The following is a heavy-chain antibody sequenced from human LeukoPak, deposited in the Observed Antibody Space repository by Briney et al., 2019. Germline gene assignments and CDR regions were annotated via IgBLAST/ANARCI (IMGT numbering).Heavy chain of an antibody. CDR3: AKDLWYYYGSGSYYFPDY. CDR2: IRYDGSNK. J-gene: IGHJ4*02. D-gene: IGHD3-10*01. Sequence: PGGSLRLSCAASGFTFSSYGMHWVRQAPGKGLEWVAFIRYDGSNKYYADSVKGRFTISGDNSKDTLYLQMNSLRAEDTAVYYCAKDLWYYYGSGSYYFPDYWGQGTLVTVSS. CDR1: GFTFSSYG. V-gene: IGHV3-30*02.